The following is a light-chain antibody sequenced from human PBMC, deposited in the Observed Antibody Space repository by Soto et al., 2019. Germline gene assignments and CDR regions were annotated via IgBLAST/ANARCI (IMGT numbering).Light chain of an antibody. CDR3: QQSYSTPPYT. CDR1: QSISRY. Sequence: DIQMTQAPSSLSATVGDRVTNTCRARQSISRYLNWYQQKPGKAPKLLIYAASSLQSGVPSRFSGSGSGTDFTLTISSLQPEDFATYYCQQSYSTPPYTFGQGTKLEIK. V-gene: IGKV1-39*01. CDR2: AAS. J-gene: IGKJ2*01.